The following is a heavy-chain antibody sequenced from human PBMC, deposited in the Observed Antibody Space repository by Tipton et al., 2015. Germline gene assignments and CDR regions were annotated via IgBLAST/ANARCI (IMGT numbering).Heavy chain of an antibody. D-gene: IGHD5-12*01. CDR1: GFTFSNYW. V-gene: IGHV3-7*01. J-gene: IGHJ4*02. Sequence: GSLRLSRAASGFTFSNYWMTWVRQAPGKGLEWVANIKPDGSESYYVDSVKGRFTFSRDNAKNSLHLQMNSLRAEDTAVYYCARSGGYGWDYWGQGTLVTVSS. CDR3: ARSGGYGWDY. CDR2: IKPDGSES.